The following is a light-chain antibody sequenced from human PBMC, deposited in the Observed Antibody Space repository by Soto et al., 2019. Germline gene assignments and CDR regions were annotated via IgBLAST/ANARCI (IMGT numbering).Light chain of an antibody. V-gene: IGKV1D-16*01. J-gene: IGKJ4*01. CDR3: QQYSTYPLT. Sequence: DIQMTQSPPSLSAFVGARVTITCRASQGINTWIAWYQQKPEKAPTSLIYDASSLESGVPSRFSGSGSGTDFTLTISSLQPEDVATYYCQQYSTYPLTFGGGTKVDNK. CDR1: QGINTW. CDR2: DAS.